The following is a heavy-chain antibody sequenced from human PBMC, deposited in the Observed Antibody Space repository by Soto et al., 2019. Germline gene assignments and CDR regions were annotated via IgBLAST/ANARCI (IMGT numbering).Heavy chain of an antibody. CDR1: GFTFSSYW. CDR2: INSDGSST. V-gene: IGHV3-74*01. CDR3: ARVSDTAMENWFDP. D-gene: IGHD5-18*01. Sequence: GGSLRLSCAASGFTFSSYWMHWVRQAPGKGLVWVSRINSDGSSTSYADSVKGRFTISRDNAKNTLYLQMNSLRAEDTDVYYCARVSDTAMENWFDPWGQGTLVTVSS. J-gene: IGHJ5*02.